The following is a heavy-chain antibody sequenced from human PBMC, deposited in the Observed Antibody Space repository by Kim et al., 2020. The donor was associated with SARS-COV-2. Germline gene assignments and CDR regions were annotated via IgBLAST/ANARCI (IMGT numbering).Heavy chain of an antibody. Sequence: GGSLRLSCAASGFTFSSYAMSWVRQAPGQGLEWVSSITGSGSSTYYADSVKGRFTISTDTSKNTLHLQMNSLRAEDTAVYYCAKGYSTTWYDWGQGTLVTVSS. CDR2: ITGSGSST. CDR3: AKGYSTTWYD. D-gene: IGHD6-13*01. V-gene: IGHV3-23*01. J-gene: IGHJ4*02. CDR1: GFTFSSYA.